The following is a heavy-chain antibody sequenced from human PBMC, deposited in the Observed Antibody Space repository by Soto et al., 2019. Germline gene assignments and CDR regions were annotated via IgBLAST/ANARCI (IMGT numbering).Heavy chain of an antibody. D-gene: IGHD7-27*01. CDR3: ARVGRNWGQNHGMDV. CDR2: INYDGSKK. Sequence: QVQLVESGGGVVQPGRSLRLSCVASGFTFSSYGMHWVRQAPGKWLEWVALINYDGSKKYYADPVKGRFTISRDDSKNTLNLQMNSLRAEDTAVYYCARVGRNWGQNHGMDVWGQGTTVTVS. J-gene: IGHJ6*02. CDR1: GFTFSSYG. V-gene: IGHV3-33*01.